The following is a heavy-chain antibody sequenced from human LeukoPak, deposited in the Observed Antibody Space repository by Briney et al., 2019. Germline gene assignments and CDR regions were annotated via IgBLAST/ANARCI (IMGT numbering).Heavy chain of an antibody. CDR2: IYYSGNT. Sequence: SETLSLTCTVSGGSISSTTYYWGWIRQPPGKGLEWIGSIYYSGNTYYNPSLKSRVTISVDTSKNQFSLKLSSVTAADTAVYYCAREGLGYSGYDSYDYWGQGTLVTVSS. J-gene: IGHJ4*02. V-gene: IGHV4-39*07. CDR3: AREGLGYSGYDSYDY. CDR1: GGSISSTTYY. D-gene: IGHD5-12*01.